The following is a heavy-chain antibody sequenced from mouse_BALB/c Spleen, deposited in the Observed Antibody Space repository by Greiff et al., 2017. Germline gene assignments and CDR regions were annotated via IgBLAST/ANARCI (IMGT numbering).Heavy chain of an antibody. J-gene: IGHJ1*01. V-gene: IGHV14-3*02. Sequence: EVQLVESGAELVKPGASVKLSCTASGFNIKDTYMHWVKQRPEQGLEWIGRIDPANGNTKYDPKFQGKATITADTSSNTAYLQLSSLTSEDTAVYYCARKVRRDWYFDVWGAGTTVTVSS. D-gene: IGHD2-14*01. CDR3: ARKVRRDWYFDV. CDR2: IDPANGNT. CDR1: GFNIKDTY.